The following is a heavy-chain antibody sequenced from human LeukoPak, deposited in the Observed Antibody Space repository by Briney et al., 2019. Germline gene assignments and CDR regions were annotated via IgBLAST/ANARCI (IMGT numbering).Heavy chain of an antibody. CDR2: IYYSGST. Sequence: SETLSLTCTVSGGSISSYYWSWIRQPPGKGLEWIGYIYYSGSTNYNPSLKSRVTISVDTSKNQFSLKLSSVTAADTAVYYCARAHDGYYYDSSGYYIDYWGQGTLVTVSS. D-gene: IGHD3-22*01. V-gene: IGHV4-59*01. J-gene: IGHJ4*02. CDR3: ARAHDGYYYDSSGYYIDY. CDR1: GGSISSYY.